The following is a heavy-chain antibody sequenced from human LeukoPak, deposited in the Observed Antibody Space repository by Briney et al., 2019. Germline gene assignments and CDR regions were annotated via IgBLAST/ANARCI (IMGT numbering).Heavy chain of an antibody. Sequence: ASVKVSCKASGYTFTGYNMHWVRQAPEQGLGWVGWINPNSGGTNYAQKFQGRVTMTRDTSISTAYMELSRLRSDDTAVYYCARSGDGYNYLDYWGQGTLVTVSS. J-gene: IGHJ4*02. V-gene: IGHV1-2*02. CDR1: GYTFTGYN. CDR3: ARSGDGYNYLDY. D-gene: IGHD5-24*01. CDR2: INPNSGGT.